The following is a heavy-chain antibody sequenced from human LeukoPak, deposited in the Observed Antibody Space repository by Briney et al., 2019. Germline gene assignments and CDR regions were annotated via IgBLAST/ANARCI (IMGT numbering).Heavy chain of an antibody. Sequence: SETLSLTCTVSGGSISSYYWSWIRQPAGKGLEWIGRIYTSGSTNYNPSLKSRVTMSVDTSKNQFSLKLSSVTAADTAVYYCARDDCSSTSCYSGVYYFDYWGQGTLVTVSS. CDR1: GGSISSYY. D-gene: IGHD2-2*02. J-gene: IGHJ4*02. V-gene: IGHV4-4*07. CDR2: IYTSGST. CDR3: ARDDCSSTSCYSGVYYFDY.